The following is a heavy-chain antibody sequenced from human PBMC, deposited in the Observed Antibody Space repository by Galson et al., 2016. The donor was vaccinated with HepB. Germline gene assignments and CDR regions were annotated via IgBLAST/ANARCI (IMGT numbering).Heavy chain of an antibody. CDR1: GYTFTSYG. Sequence: SCKASGYTFTSYGISWVRQAPGQGLEWMGWISTYNGNTNYAQKLQGRVTMTTDTSTSTAYMELRSLRSDDTAVYYCAREPSCSSTSCYGGWFDPWGQGTLVTVSS. CDR2: ISTYNGNT. CDR3: AREPSCSSTSCYGGWFDP. D-gene: IGHD2-2*01. V-gene: IGHV1-18*01. J-gene: IGHJ5*02.